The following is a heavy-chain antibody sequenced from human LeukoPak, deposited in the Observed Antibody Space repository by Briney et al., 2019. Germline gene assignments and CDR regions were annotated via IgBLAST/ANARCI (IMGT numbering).Heavy chain of an antibody. V-gene: IGHV3-7*01. J-gene: IGHJ4*02. Sequence: GGSLRLSCAASGFTFSSYRMSWVRQAPGKGREWVANIKENGSGKFYVGSVKSRFTISSDNAKNSLYLQMNRLRAEETAVYYCARDLPDYWGQGTLVTASS. CDR1: GFTFSSYR. CDR2: IKENGSGK. CDR3: ARDLPDY.